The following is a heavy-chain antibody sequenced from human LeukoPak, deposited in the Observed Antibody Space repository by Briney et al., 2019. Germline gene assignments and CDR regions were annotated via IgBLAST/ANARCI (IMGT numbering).Heavy chain of an antibody. Sequence: GGSLRLSCAASGFTFSSYSMNWVRQAPGKGLEWVANIKQDGSEKYYVDSVKGRFTISRDNSKNTLYLQMNSLRAEDTAVYYCAKALGPHYDFWSGYDGVDYWGQGTLVTVSS. CDR3: AKALGPHYDFWSGYDGVDY. CDR1: GFTFSSYS. J-gene: IGHJ4*02. V-gene: IGHV3-7*01. CDR2: IKQDGSEK. D-gene: IGHD3-3*01.